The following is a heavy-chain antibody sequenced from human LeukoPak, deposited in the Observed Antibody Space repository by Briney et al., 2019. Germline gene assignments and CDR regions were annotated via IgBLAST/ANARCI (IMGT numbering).Heavy chain of an antibody. D-gene: IGHD4-17*01. V-gene: IGHV4-4*07. Sequence: TSETLSLTCSVSGGSISSYYWTWVWQPAGKGLEWIGRIYTSGSTNYNPSLKSRVTMSVDKSKNQFSLNLGSVTAADTAVYYCARDPRTYGDYGMDVWGQGTTVTVSS. CDR1: GGSISSYY. CDR3: ARDPRTYGDYGMDV. CDR2: IYTSGST. J-gene: IGHJ6*02.